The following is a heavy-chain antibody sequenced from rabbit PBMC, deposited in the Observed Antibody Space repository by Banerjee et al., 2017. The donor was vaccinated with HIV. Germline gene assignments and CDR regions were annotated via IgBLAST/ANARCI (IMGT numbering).Heavy chain of an antibody. CDR3: ARSYDIISSDGYAFGL. CDR1: GFSFSNKAV. J-gene: IGHJ4*01. D-gene: IGHD6-1*01. CDR2: INAVTGKA. Sequence: QEQLVESGGGLVKPGASLTLTCKASGFSFSNKAVMCWVRQAPGKGLEWIACINAVTGKAVYASWAKGRFTFSKTSSTTVTLQMTSLTAADTATYFCARSYDIISSDGYAFGLWGPGTLVTVS. V-gene: IGHV1S45*01.